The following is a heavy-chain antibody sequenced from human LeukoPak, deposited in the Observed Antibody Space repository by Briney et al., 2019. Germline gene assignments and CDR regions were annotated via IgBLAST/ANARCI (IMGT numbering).Heavy chain of an antibody. J-gene: IGHJ4*02. D-gene: IGHD1-14*01. CDR3: ARDRKGLVGLVHFDY. Sequence: GGSLRLSCAASGFTFSTYTMNWVRQAPGKGLEWVSSISSSSSYIYYADSLKGRFTISRDNAKNSLYLQMNSLRAEDTAVYYCARDRKGLVGLVHFDYWGQGTLVTVSS. V-gene: IGHV3-21*03. CDR2: ISSSSSYI. CDR1: GFTFSTYT.